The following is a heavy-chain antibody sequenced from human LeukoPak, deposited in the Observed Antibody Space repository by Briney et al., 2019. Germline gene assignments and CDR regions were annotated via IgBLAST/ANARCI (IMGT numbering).Heavy chain of an antibody. CDR1: GYTFTGYY. J-gene: IGHJ5*02. CDR2: INLNSGDT. Sequence: ASVKVSCKASGYTFTGYYMDWVRQAPGQGLEWMGWINLNSGDTKYSQKFQGRVTMTRDTSISTAYMELSRLTSDDTAVYYCARDWNDGWFDPWGQGTLVTVSS. V-gene: IGHV1-2*02. CDR3: ARDWNDGWFDP. D-gene: IGHD1-1*01.